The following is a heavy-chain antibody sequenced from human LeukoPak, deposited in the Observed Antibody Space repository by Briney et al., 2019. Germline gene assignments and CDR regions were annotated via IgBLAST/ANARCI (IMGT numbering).Heavy chain of an antibody. D-gene: IGHD2-15*01. J-gene: IGHJ4*02. CDR3: ARDKGYCSGGSCYGLGY. CDR2: IYYSGST. CDR1: GGSISSYY. V-gene: IGHV4-59*12. Sequence: SETLSLTCTVSGGSISSYYWSWIRQPPGKGLEWIGYIYYSGSTNYNPSLKSRVTISVDTSKNQFSLKLSSVTAADTAVYYCARDKGYCSGGSCYGLGYWGQGTLVTVSS.